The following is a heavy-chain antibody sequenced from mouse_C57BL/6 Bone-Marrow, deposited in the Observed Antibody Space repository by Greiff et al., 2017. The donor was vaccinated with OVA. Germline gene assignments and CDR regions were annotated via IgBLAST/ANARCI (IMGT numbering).Heavy chain of an antibody. V-gene: IGHV5-16*01. J-gene: IGHJ2*01. CDR1: GFTFSDYY. CDR2: INYDGSST. Sequence: EVQLMESEGGLVQPGSSMKLSCTASGFTFSDYYMAWVRQVPEQGLEWVANINYDGSSTYYLDSLKSRFTISRDNAKNILYLQMSSLKTEDTATKYCAREGSLSVRLRQGYYFDYWGQGTTLTVSS. D-gene: IGHD2-4*01. CDR3: AREGSLSVRLRQGYYFDY.